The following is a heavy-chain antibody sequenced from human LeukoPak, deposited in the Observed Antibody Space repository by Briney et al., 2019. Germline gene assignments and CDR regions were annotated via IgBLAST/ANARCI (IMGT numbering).Heavy chain of an antibody. CDR1: GFTFSDYY. V-gene: IGHV3-11*03. Sequence: GGSLRLSCAASGFTFSDYYMSWIRQAPGKGLEWVSYISSSSYTNYADSVKGRFTISRDNAKNSLYLEMNSLRAEDTAVYYCTGSTSSTPAGVGYWGQGTLVTVSS. CDR3: TGSTSSTPAGVGY. D-gene: IGHD6-13*01. J-gene: IGHJ4*02. CDR2: ISSSSYT.